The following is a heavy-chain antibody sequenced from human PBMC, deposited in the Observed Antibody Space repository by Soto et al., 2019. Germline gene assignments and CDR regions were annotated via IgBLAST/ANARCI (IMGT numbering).Heavy chain of an antibody. J-gene: IGHJ4*02. CDR3: ARGPRYCSGGSCYPTLFDY. CDR2: IYYSGST. CDR1: GGSISSYY. D-gene: IGHD2-15*01. Sequence: PSETLSLTCTVSGGSISSYYWSWIRQPPGKGLEWIGYIYYSGSTNYNPSLKSRVTISVDTSKNQFSLKLSSVTAADTAVYYCARGPRYCSGGSCYPTLFDYWGQGTLVTAPQ. V-gene: IGHV4-59*01.